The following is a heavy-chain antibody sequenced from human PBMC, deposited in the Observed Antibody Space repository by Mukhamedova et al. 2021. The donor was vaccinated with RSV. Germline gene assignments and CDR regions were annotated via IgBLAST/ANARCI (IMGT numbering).Heavy chain of an antibody. Sequence: IYYSGSTYYDPPLKSRVSISIDTSNNQFSLRLSSVTAADTAVYYCARAAHYYYGSGSPDYWGQGTLVTVSS. CDR2: IYYSGST. D-gene: IGHD3-10*01. V-gene: IGHV4-30-4*01. CDR3: ARAAHYYYGSGSPDY. J-gene: IGHJ4*02.